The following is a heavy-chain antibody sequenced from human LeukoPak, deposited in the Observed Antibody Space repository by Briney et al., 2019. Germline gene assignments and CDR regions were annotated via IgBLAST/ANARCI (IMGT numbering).Heavy chain of an antibody. Sequence: GGSLRLSCVASGFTFDDYAMYWVRQAPGKGLEWVSGIRWDSGSIGYADSVKGRFTISRDNAKNSLYLQMNSLRAEDTAVYYCARDARGKGYFDYWGQGTLVTVSS. V-gene: IGHV3-9*01. J-gene: IGHJ4*02. CDR2: IRWDSGSI. CDR1: GFTFDDYA. D-gene: IGHD1-26*01. CDR3: ARDARGKGYFDY.